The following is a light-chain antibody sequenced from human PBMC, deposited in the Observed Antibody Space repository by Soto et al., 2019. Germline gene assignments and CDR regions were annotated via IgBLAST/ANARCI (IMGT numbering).Light chain of an antibody. J-gene: IGKJ4*01. V-gene: IGKV3-20*01. Sequence: EIVLTQSPGTLSLSPGESATLSCRASQTVSRSYFVWYQQKPGQAPRLLIYGASARAPGIPDRFGGTGSGTESTLTISRLEPEDFAVYFCQHFDSSPTFGGGTKVEIK. CDR3: QHFDSSPT. CDR2: GAS. CDR1: QTVSRSY.